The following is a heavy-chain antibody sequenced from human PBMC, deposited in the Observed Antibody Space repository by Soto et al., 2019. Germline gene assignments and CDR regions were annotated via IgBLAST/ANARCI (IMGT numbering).Heavy chain of an antibody. J-gene: IGHJ5*01. Sequence: SETLSLTCTLSGGSVRAPDWWDWVRQSPDKGLEWIAEVHISGHSNYNPSLRSRVSVSIDSSKNQFYLNLNSVTAADTAIYYCARVRQGCSANNCYFDPWGQGTQVTVSS. D-gene: IGHD1-1*01. CDR1: GGSVRAPDW. V-gene: IGHV4-4*02. CDR2: VHISGHS. CDR3: ARVRQGCSANNCYFDP.